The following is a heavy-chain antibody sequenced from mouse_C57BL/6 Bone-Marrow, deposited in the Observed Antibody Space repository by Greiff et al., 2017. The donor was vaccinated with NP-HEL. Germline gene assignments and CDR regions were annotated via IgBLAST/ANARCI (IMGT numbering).Heavy chain of an antibody. D-gene: IGHD2-5*01. V-gene: IGHV5-6*01. Sequence: EVQLVESGGDLLKPGGSLKLSCAASGFTFGTYGMSWVRRTPDKRLEWVATISSGGSYTYYPDSVKGRFTISRDNAKNTLYLQMSSLKSEDTAMYYCARHYYSNYFDYWGQGTTLTVSS. CDR3: ARHYYSNYFDY. J-gene: IGHJ2*01. CDR2: ISSGGSYT. CDR1: GFTFGTYG.